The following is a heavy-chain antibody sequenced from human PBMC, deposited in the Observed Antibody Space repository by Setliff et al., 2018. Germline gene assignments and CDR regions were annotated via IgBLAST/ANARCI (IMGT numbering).Heavy chain of an antibody. CDR2: IIPIFGTA. J-gene: IGHJ5*02. Sequence: GASVKVSCKASGGTFSSYAISWVRQAPGQGLEWMGGIIPIFGTANYAQKFQGRVTITADESTSTAYMELSSLRSEDTAVDYCARNTLVTAIVVVVAATLIRGVTVNWFDPWGQGTLVTVSS. V-gene: IGHV1-69*13. CDR1: GGTFSSYA. D-gene: IGHD2-15*01. CDR3: ARNTLVTAIVVVVAATLIRGVTVNWFDP.